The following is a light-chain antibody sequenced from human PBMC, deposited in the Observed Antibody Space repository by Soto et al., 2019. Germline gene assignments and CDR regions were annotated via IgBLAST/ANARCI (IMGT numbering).Light chain of an antibody. CDR3: QSYASSLSANFV. CDR2: EGS. J-gene: IGLJ1*01. CDR1: SSDVGSYNL. V-gene: IGLV2-14*02. Sequence: QSALTQPASVSGSPGQSITISCTGTSSDVGSYNLVSWYQQHPGKAPKLMIYEGSKRPSGVPDRFSGSKSGTSASLAITGLRADDEADYYCQSYASSLSANFVFGTGTKLTVL.